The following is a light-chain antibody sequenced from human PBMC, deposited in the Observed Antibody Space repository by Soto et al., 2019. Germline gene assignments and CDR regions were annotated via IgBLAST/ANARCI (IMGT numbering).Light chain of an antibody. V-gene: IGLV2-14*03. CDR1: SSDVGRYKL. Sequence: QSVLTQPASVSGSPGQSITISCTGTSSDVGRYKLVSWYQQHPGKAPKLMIYDVTNRPSGVSNRFSGSKSGNTASLTISGLKAEDEAGYYCSSYTTSSTLIFGGGTKLTVL. CDR2: DVT. J-gene: IGLJ2*01. CDR3: SSYTTSSTLI.